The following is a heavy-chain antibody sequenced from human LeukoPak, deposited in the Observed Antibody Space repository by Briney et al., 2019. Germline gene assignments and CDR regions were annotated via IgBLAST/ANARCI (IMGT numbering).Heavy chain of an antibody. CDR1: GFTFSSYA. Sequence: GSLRLSCAASGFTFSSYAMSWVRQPPGKGLEWIGSIYYSGSTYYNPSHKSRVTISVDTSKNHFSLSLSSVTAADTAVYHCARHSGIGMAQLYFDCWGQGTLVTVSS. CDR3: ARHSGIGMAQLYFDC. J-gene: IGHJ4*02. V-gene: IGHV4-39*01. CDR2: IYYSGST. D-gene: IGHD1-26*01.